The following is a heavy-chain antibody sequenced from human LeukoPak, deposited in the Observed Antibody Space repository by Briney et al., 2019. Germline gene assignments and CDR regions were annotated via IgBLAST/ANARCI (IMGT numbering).Heavy chain of an antibody. CDR1: GGTFSSYA. J-gene: IGHJ4*02. Sequence: SVKVSCKASGGTFSSYAISWVRQAPGQGLEWMGRIIPIFGTANYAQKFQGRVTITTDESTSTAYMEMSRLRSEDTAVYYCAREYSGSWHIWGQGTLVTVSS. D-gene: IGHD1-26*01. V-gene: IGHV1-69*05. CDR2: IIPIFGTA. CDR3: AREYSGSWHI.